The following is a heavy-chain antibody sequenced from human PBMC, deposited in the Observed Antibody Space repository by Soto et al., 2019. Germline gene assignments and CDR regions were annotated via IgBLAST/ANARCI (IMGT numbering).Heavy chain of an antibody. V-gene: IGHV1-69*13. J-gene: IGHJ6*02. D-gene: IGHD2-8*02. CDR3: ARDQLPADTGYYGMDV. CDR1: GGTFSSYA. CDR2: IIPIFGTA. Sequence: GASVKVSCKASGGTFSSYAISWVRQAPGQGLEWMGGIIPIFGTANYAQKFQGRVTITADESTSTAYMELSSLRSEDTAVYYCARDQLPADTGYYGMDVWGQGTTVTVSS.